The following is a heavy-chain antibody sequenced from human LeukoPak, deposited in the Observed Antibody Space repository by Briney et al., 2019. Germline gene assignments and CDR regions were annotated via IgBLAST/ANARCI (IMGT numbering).Heavy chain of an antibody. V-gene: IGHV4-39*07. J-gene: IGHJ4*02. CDR3: ARGSRYCSSTSCQYYFDY. Sequence: SETLSLTCTVSGGSISSNGYYWGWIRQPPGKGLEWIGSFYYTGSTFYSPSLKSRVTISVDTSKNQFSLKLSSVTAADTAVYYCARGSRYCSSTSCQYYFDYWGQGTLVTVSS. CDR1: GGSISSNGYY. D-gene: IGHD2-2*01. CDR2: FYYTGST.